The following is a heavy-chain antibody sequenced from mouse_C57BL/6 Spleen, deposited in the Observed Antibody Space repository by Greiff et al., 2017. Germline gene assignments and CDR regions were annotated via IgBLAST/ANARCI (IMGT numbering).Heavy chain of an antibody. CDR2: FYPGSGSI. V-gene: IGHV1-62-2*01. CDR1: GYTFTEYT. Sequence: VQLQQSGAELVKPGASVKLSCKASGYTFTEYTIHWVKQRSGQGLEWIGWFYPGSGSIKYNEKFKDKATLTADKSSSTAYMELSRLTSEDSAVYFCARHEEEASGNYPRMDNWCQGTSVTVSS. J-gene: IGHJ4*01. D-gene: IGHD2-1*01. CDR3: ARHEEEASGNYPRMDN.